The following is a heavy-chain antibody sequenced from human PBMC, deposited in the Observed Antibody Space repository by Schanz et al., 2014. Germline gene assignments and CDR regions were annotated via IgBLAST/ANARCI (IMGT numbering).Heavy chain of an antibody. Sequence: QVHLVESGGGVVQPGRSLRLSCATSGLNFDYYGMNWVRQAPGKGLEWVANIGYDGSKKYYVDSMKGRFTITRENSNATQLLQKSGRAPDDAAVYCAAGGAIRIQGVPMDVWGQGTLVTVSS. V-gene: IGHV3-33*01. CDR3: AGGAIRIQGVPMDV. D-gene: IGHD3-10*01. CDR2: IGYDGSKK. CDR1: GLNFDYYG. J-gene: IGHJ4*01.